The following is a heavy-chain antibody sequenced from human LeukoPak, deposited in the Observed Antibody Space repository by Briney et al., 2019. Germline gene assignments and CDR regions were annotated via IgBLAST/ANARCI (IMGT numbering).Heavy chain of an antibody. Sequence: GRSLRLSCAASGFTFSSYGMHWVRQAPGKGLEWVAVIWYDGSNKYYTDSVKGRFTISRDNSKNTLYLQMNSLRAEDTAVYYCAKELRQYSSGWVNWFDPWGQGTLVTVSS. V-gene: IGHV3-33*06. D-gene: IGHD6-19*01. J-gene: IGHJ5*02. CDR2: IWYDGSNK. CDR1: GFTFSSYG. CDR3: AKELRQYSSGWVNWFDP.